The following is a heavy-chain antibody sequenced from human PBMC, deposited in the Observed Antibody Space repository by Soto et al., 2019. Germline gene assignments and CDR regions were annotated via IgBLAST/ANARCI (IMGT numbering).Heavy chain of an antibody. CDR2: ISAYTGNT. Sequence: ASLKVSCKASGYTFTIYGISWVRQAPGQGLEWMGYISAYTGNTDYTQKLQGRVTMTTDTSTNTAYLELRSLRSDDTAVYYCARDRGYSCGWSDPRLDYWGQGTLVTVSS. CDR3: ARDRGYSCGWSDPRLDY. CDR1: GYTFTIYG. V-gene: IGHV1-18*01. D-gene: IGHD6-19*01. J-gene: IGHJ4*02.